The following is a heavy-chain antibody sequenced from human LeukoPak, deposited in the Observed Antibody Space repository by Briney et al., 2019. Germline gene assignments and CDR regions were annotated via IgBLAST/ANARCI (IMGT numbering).Heavy chain of an antibody. D-gene: IGHD4-17*01. V-gene: IGHV3-23*01. CDR2: ISGGGGSS. CDR1: GFTFSNYA. J-gene: IGHJ5*02. Sequence: GGSLRLSCAASGFTFSNYAMTWVRQGPGKGLEWVSGISGGGGSSYYADSVQGRFTISRDNSKSTMSLQMNGLRVEDTAVYYCAKSHYGEESWGQGTLVTVSS. CDR3: AKSHYGEES.